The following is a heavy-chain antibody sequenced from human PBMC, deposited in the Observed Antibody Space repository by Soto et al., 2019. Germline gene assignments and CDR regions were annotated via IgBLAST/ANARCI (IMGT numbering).Heavy chain of an antibody. CDR2: VYNSGST. Sequence: SETLSLTCTDSGGSISSNYWPWIRQPPGKGLEWIGYVYNSGSTNDNPSLKSRVTSSEDTSKSQFSLKVNAMTGADTAVYYCERYRREGVAGYTLDNWGQGMLVTVCS. CDR3: ERYRREGVAGYTLDN. V-gene: IGHV4-59*01. J-gene: IGHJ4*02. CDR1: GGSISSNY. D-gene: IGHD2-15*01.